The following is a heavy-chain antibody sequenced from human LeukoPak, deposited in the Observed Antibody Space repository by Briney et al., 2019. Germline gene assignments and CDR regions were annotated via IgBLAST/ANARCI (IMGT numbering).Heavy chain of an antibody. CDR1: GFTFSSYS. V-gene: IGHV4-34*01. D-gene: IGHD3-10*01. CDR3: ARRPFYYGSGYHSPTKGFDY. CDR2: INHSGST. J-gene: IGHJ4*02. Sequence: GSLRLSCAASGFTFSSYSMNWVRQPPGKGLEWIGEINHSGSTNYNPSLKSRVTISVDTSKNQFSLKLSSVTAADTAVYYCARRPFYYGSGYHSPTKGFDYWGQGTLVTVSS.